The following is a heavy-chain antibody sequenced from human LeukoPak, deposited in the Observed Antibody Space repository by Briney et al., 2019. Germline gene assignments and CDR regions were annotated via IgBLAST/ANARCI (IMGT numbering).Heavy chain of an antibody. CDR1: GFTFSSYG. J-gene: IGHJ4*02. CDR3: AKTGRTYCSSSSCYIDY. CDR2: ISYDGSNK. Sequence: GGSLRLSCAASGFTFSSYGMHWVRQAPGKGLQWVAVISYDGSNKYYADSVKGRFTISRDNSKNTLYLQMNSLRVEDMAIYYCAKTGRTYCSSSSCYIDYWGQGTLVTVSS. V-gene: IGHV3-30-3*02. D-gene: IGHD2-2*02.